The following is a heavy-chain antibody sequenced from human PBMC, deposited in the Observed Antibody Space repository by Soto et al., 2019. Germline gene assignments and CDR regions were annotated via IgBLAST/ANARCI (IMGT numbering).Heavy chain of an antibody. J-gene: IGHJ5*02. CDR3: VADRPGRIVLFSAGPERVWFDT. D-gene: IGHD6-25*01. V-gene: IGHV1-3*01. Sequence: QVLLVQSGPEVTDPGASVKISCKASGDTFSKIVVHWVRQAPGQRPEWMGWINADKGNTKYSQKFQDRLTFTRDTSATTAYMELTRLTSEDTAVYYCVADRPGRIVLFSAGPERVWFDTWGQGTLVIVTS. CDR1: GDTFSKIV. CDR2: INADKGNT.